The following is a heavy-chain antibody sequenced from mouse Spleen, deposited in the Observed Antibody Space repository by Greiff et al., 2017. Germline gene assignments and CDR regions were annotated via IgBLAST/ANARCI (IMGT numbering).Heavy chain of an antibody. D-gene: IGHD2-2*01. Sequence: QVQLKESGAELARPGASVKMSCKASGYTFTSYTMHWVKQRPGQGLEWIGYINPSSGYTKYNQKFKDKATLTADKSSSTAYMQLSSLTSEDSAVYYCARPYGYDAWFAYWGQGTLVTVSA. CDR1: GYTFTSYT. J-gene: IGHJ3*01. CDR2: INPSSGYT. V-gene: IGHV1-4*01. CDR3: ARPYGYDAWFAY.